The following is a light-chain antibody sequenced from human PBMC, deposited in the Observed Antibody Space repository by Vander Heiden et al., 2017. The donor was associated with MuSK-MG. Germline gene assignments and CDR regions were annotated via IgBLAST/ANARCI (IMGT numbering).Light chain of an antibody. CDR2: GTS. V-gene: IGLV1-40*01. Sequence: QSVLTQPLSVSGAPGERVTISCTGSSSNIGACYDVHWYLQLPGTAPKLLSYGTSHRPSGVPDRFSGSKSGTSASLAIPGLQAEDEADYDGQSYDSRLSGGVFGGGTKLTVL. J-gene: IGLJ3*02. CDR1: SSNIGACYD. CDR3: QSYDSRLSGGV.